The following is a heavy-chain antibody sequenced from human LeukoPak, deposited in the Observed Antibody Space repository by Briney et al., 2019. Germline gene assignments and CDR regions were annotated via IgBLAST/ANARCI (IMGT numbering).Heavy chain of an antibody. J-gene: IGHJ4*02. Sequence: GGSLRLSCAASGFTFSPYGMHWVRQAPGEGLEWVAAITYDGTNQYCADSVKGRFTISRDNSKNTLFLQMNSLRAEDTAVYYCTKGTIWLPFDYWGQGTLVTVSS. D-gene: IGHD5-18*01. CDR2: ITYDGTNQ. V-gene: IGHV3-30*18. CDR3: TKGTIWLPFDY. CDR1: GFTFSPYG.